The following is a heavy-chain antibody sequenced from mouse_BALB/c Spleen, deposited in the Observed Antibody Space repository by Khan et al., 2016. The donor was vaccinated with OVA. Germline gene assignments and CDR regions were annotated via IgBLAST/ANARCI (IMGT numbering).Heavy chain of an antibody. CDR2: INPKNGGT. Sequence: DVQLQESGPELVKPGASVKISCKTSGYTFPEYTVHWVKQSLGKSLDWIGVINPKNGGTAYNQKFKGKATLAVDKSSSTAYMEFSNLTSEDSAVFYWARDAGRYWGQGTSVTVAS. CDR1: GYTFPEYT. CDR3: ARDAGRY. J-gene: IGHJ4*01. D-gene: IGHD3-3*01. V-gene: IGHV1-18*01.